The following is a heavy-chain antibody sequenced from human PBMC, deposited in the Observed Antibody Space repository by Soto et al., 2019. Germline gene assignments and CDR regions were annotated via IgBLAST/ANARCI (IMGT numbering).Heavy chain of an antibody. CDR1: GYSFTSYG. J-gene: IGHJ6*02. D-gene: IGHD3-3*01. Sequence: GASVKVSCKASGYSFTSYGISWVRQAPGQGLEWMGWISAYNGNTNYAQKLQGRVTMTTDTSTSTAYMKLRSLRSDDTAVYYCARSRNFWSGYYAYYYYGMDVWGQGTTVTVSS. CDR2: ISAYNGNT. V-gene: IGHV1-18*01. CDR3: ARSRNFWSGYYAYYYYGMDV.